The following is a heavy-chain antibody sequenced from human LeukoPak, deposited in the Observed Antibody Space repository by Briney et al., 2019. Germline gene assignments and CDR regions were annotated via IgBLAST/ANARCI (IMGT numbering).Heavy chain of an antibody. CDR2: IRYDGSNK. V-gene: IGHV3-30*02. CDR3: AKDEIRGYYMDV. Sequence: GGSLRLSCAASGFTFSSYGMHWVRQAPGKGLEWVALIRYDGSNKYYADSVKGRFTISRDNSKNTLYLQMNSLRAEDTAVYYCAKDEIRGYYMDVWGKGTTVTVSS. D-gene: IGHD5-24*01. CDR1: GFTFSSYG. J-gene: IGHJ6*03.